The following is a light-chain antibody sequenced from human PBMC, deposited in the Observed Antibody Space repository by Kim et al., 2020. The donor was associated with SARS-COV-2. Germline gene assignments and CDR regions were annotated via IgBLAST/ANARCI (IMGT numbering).Light chain of an antibody. J-gene: IGKJ5*01. V-gene: IGKV1D-12*01. CDR2: AAS. CDR3: QQANSFPIT. Sequence: AWGGERVTITWRASQGILRWLAWYQQKPGKAPKLLIYAASNLQSGVPSRFSGSGSGTDFTLTISNLQPEDSATYYCQQANSFPITFGQGTRLEIK. CDR1: QGILRW.